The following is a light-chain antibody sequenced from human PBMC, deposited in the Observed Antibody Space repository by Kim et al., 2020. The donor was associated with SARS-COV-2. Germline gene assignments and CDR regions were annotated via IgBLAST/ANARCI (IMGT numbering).Light chain of an antibody. Sequence: SPADRATLSFRTSQSDCSHCLAWYQQKPGQAPRLLIYSVANRATGIPDRFSGSGAGTDFTPTISRLEPEDFAVYYCQQYGIAPPYTFGQGTKLEI. V-gene: IGKV3-20*01. CDR2: SVA. J-gene: IGKJ2*01. CDR3: QQYGIAPPYT. CDR1: QSDCSHC.